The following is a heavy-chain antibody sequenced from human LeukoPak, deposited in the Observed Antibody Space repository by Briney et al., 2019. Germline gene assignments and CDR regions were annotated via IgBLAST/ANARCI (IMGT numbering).Heavy chain of an antibody. V-gene: IGHV3-30*02. D-gene: IGHD3-16*02. CDR1: GFTFSSYG. Sequence: PGGSLRLSCAGSGFTFSSYGMHWVRPAPGKGLEWVAFIRYDGSNKYYADSVKGRFTISRDNSKNTLYLQMNSLRAEDTAVYYCARGYDYVWGSYRLYYFDYWGQGTLVTVSS. J-gene: IGHJ4*02. CDR2: IRYDGSNK. CDR3: ARGYDYVWGSYRLYYFDY.